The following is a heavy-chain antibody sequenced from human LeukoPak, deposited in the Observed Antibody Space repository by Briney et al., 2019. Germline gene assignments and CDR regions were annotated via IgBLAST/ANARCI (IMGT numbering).Heavy chain of an antibody. CDR2: IWYDGSNK. V-gene: IGHV3-33*01. Sequence: GGSLRLSCAASGFTFSSYGMHWVRQAPGKGLEWVAVIWYDGSNKYYADSVKGRFTISRDNSKNTLYLQMNSLRAEDTAVYYCARDRYYGSGSYGHPNAFDIWGQGTMVTVSS. D-gene: IGHD3-10*01. CDR1: GFTFSSYG. J-gene: IGHJ3*02. CDR3: ARDRYYGSGSYGHPNAFDI.